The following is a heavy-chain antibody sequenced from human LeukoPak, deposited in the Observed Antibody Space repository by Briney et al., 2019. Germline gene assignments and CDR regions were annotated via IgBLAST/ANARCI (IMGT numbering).Heavy chain of an antibody. V-gene: IGHV4-38-2*02. CDR2: IHYSARI. CDR3: TREVRSEWASFDP. D-gene: IGHD1-26*01. J-gene: IGHJ5*02. CDR1: GYSISSGYY. Sequence: NSSETLSLTCTVSGYSISSGYYWGWIRQPPGKGLEWIGSIHYSARIYYNPSLKSRLTISPDTSKNQFSLKLTSVTAADTAVYYCTREVRSEWASFDPWGQGTLVIVSS.